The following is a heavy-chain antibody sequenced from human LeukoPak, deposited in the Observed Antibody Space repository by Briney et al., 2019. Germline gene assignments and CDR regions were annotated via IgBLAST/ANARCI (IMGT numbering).Heavy chain of an antibody. D-gene: IGHD3-22*01. Sequence: GGSLRLSCAASGFTFSSYEMNWVRQAPEKGLEWVSYISSSGSTIYYADSVKGRFTISRDNAKNSLYLQMNSLRAEDTAVYYCARGYYDSSGYYYFDYWGQGTLVTVSS. CDR2: ISSSGSTI. CDR3: ARGYYDSSGYYYFDY. CDR1: GFTFSSYE. V-gene: IGHV3-48*03. J-gene: IGHJ4*02.